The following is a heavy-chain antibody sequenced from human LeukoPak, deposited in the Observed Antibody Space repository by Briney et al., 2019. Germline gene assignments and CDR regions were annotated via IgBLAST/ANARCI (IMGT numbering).Heavy chain of an antibody. D-gene: IGHD3-3*01. CDR1: GFTFSSYG. J-gene: IGHJ4*02. V-gene: IGHV3-30*02. CDR2: IRYDGSNK. CDR3: AKDWSSDYDFWSGRWGPFDY. Sequence: GGSLRLSCAASGFTFSSYGMHWVRQAPGKGLEWVAFIRYDGSNKYYADSVKGRFTISRDNSKNTLYLQMNSLRAEDTAVYYCAKDWSSDYDFWSGRWGPFDYWGQGTLVTVSS.